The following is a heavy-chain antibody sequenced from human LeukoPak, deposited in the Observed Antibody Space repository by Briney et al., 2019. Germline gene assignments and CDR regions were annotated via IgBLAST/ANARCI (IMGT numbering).Heavy chain of an antibody. CDR1: GGSFSGYY. CDR2: INHSGST. CDR3: AAKDGSIVGAPNDAFDI. V-gene: IGHV4-34*01. Sequence: SETLSLTCAVYGGSFSGYYWSWIRQPPGKGLEWIGEINHSGSTNYNPSLKSRVTISVDTSKNQFSLKLSSVTAADTAVYYCAAKDGSIVGAPNDAFDIWGQGTMVTVSS. J-gene: IGHJ3*02. D-gene: IGHD1-26*01.